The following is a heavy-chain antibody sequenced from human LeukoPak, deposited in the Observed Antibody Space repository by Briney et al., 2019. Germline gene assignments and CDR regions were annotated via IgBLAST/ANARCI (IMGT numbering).Heavy chain of an antibody. CDR1: GYTFTSYG. CDR2: ISAYNGNT. V-gene: IGHV1-18*01. J-gene: IGHJ4*02. CDR3: ARGGISSSWYVDY. Sequence: ASVKVSCKASGYTFTSYGISWVRQAPGQGLEWMGWISAYNGNTNYAQKFQGRVTITADKSTSTAYMELSSLRSEDTAVYYCARGGISSSWYVDYWGQGTLVTVSS. D-gene: IGHD6-13*01.